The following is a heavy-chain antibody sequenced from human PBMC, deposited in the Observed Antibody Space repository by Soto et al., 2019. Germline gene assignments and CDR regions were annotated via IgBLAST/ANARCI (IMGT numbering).Heavy chain of an antibody. J-gene: IGHJ4*02. D-gene: IGHD3-10*01. CDR1: GYTFTSYG. CDR2: ISAYNGNT. V-gene: IGHV1-18*01. CDR3: ARARGITMVRGVFDY. Sequence: ASVKVSCKASGYTFTSYGISWVRQAPGQGLEWMGWISAYNGNTNYAQKLQGRVTMTTDTSTSTAYMELRSLRSDDTAVYYCARARGITMVRGVFDYWGQGTLVTVSS.